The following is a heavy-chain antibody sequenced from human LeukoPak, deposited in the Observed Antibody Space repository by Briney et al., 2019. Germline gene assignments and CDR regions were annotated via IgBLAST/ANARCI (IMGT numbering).Heavy chain of an antibody. CDR1: GGSISSYY. CDR3: ARARGRYCSGGSCRPFDY. CDR2: IYYSGST. D-gene: IGHD2-15*01. J-gene: IGHJ4*02. Sequence: SETLSLTCTVSGGSISSYYWSWIRQTPGKGLEWIGYIYYSGSTNYNPSLKSRVIISVDTSKNQFSLKLSSVTAADTAVYYCARARGRYCSGGSCRPFDYWGQGTLVTVSS. V-gene: IGHV4-59*01.